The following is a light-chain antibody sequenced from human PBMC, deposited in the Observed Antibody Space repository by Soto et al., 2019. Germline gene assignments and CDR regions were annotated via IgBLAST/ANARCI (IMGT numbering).Light chain of an antibody. J-gene: IGKJ3*01. V-gene: IGKV3-20*01. CDR1: QSVSNSD. CDR3: QQYGSYPFT. CDR2: GAS. Sequence: EIVLTQSQGTLSLSPGERATLSCRDSQSVSNSDLAWYQQKPGHAPSHLIYGASSRATGIPDRFSGSGSGKSLPRTIRRVECEDFAVYYCQQYGSYPFTFGPGPKVDI.